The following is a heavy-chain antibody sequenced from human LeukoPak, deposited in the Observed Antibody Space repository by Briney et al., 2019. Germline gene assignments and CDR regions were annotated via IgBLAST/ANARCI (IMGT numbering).Heavy chain of an antibody. CDR1: GYSFTSYW. V-gene: IGHV5-10-1*01. Sequence: GESLRISCKGSGYSFTSYWISWVRQMPGKGLEWMGRIDHSDSYTNYSPSFQAHVTISADKSISTAYLQWSSLKASDTAMYYCARYGSGSYPFDYWGQGTLVTVSS. CDR2: IDHSDSYT. D-gene: IGHD3-10*01. CDR3: ARYGSGSYPFDY. J-gene: IGHJ4*02.